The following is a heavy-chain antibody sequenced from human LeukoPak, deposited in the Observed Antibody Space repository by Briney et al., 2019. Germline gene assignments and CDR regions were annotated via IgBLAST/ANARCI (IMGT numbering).Heavy chain of an antibody. J-gene: IGHJ4*02. D-gene: IGHD3-10*01. Sequence: GGSLRLSCTASGFTFGVYAMSWVRQAPGKGLEWVGLIRSKAYDGISEDAASVKGRFTISRDDSKSSAYLQMNSLKTEDTAVYYCTTQLLWFGELSISGYPDFDYWGQGTLVTVSS. CDR1: GFTFGVYA. CDR2: IRSKAYDGIS. CDR3: TTQLLWFGELSISGYPDFDY. V-gene: IGHV3-49*04.